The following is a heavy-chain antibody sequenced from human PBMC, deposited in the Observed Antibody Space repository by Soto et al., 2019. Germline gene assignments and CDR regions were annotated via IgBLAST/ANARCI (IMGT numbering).Heavy chain of an antibody. Sequence: ASVKVSCKASGYTFTSYAMHWVRQAPGQRLEWMGWINAGNGNTKYSQMFQGRVTITRDTSASTAYMELSSLRSEDTAVYYCASSYCYDSSGYSSLYYYYGMDVWGQGTTVTVSS. CDR2: INAGNGNT. CDR3: ASSYCYDSSGYSSLYYYYGMDV. J-gene: IGHJ6*02. CDR1: GYTFTSYA. D-gene: IGHD3-22*01. V-gene: IGHV1-3*01.